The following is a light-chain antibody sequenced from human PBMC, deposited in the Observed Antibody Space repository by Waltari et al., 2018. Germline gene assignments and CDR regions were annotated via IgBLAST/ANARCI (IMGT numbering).Light chain of an antibody. CDR2: RRD. V-gene: IGLV1-44*01. Sequence: QSVLTQPPSASGTPGQGVTISCSGGASNIGNNVVTWYQQVPGKAPKLLIYRRDRRPAGVPDRFSGSKSGTSASLAISGLQSEDEADYYCAAWDDSLNGRWVFGGGTKVTVL. CDR3: AAWDDSLNGRWV. J-gene: IGLJ3*02. CDR1: ASNIGNNV.